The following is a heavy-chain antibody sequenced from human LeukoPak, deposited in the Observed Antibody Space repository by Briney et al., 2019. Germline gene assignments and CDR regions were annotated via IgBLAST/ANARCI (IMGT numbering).Heavy chain of an antibody. V-gene: IGHV3-74*01. Sequence: GGSLRLSRAASGFTFSSYWMHWVRQAPGKGLVWVSRINSDGSSTSYADSMKGRFTVSRDNAKNTLYLQMNSLRAEDTAAYYCARVGGSYGPLDYWGQGTLVTVSS. CDR1: GFTFSSYW. CDR2: INSDGSST. CDR3: ARVGGSYGPLDY. J-gene: IGHJ4*02. D-gene: IGHD3-16*01.